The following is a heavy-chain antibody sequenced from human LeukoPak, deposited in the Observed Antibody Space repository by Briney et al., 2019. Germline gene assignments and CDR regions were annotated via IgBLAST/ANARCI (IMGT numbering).Heavy chain of an antibody. V-gene: IGHV3-30*18. CDR3: AKESFPV. CDR2: ISYDGSYK. J-gene: IGHJ4*02. D-gene: IGHD2/OR15-2a*01. Sequence: GGSLRLSCAASGFTFSSYGMHWVRQAPGKGLEWVAVISYDGSYKNYADSVKGRFTISRDNSKNTLYLEMNSLRAEDTAVYYCAKESFPVWGQGTLVTVSS. CDR1: GFTFSSYG.